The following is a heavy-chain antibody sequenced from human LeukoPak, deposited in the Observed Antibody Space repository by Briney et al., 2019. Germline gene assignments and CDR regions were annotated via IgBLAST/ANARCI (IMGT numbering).Heavy chain of an antibody. D-gene: IGHD6-6*01. Sequence: GGSLRPSCAASGFTFSSYGMSWVRQAPGMRLEWVSAITDSGSSTYYADSVKGRFTISRDNSKNTLYLEMNSLRAEDTALYYCAKRVPYSSSSVYFDFWGQGTLVTVSS. V-gene: IGHV3-23*01. CDR3: AKRVPYSSSSVYFDF. CDR2: ITDSGSST. J-gene: IGHJ4*02. CDR1: GFTFSSYG.